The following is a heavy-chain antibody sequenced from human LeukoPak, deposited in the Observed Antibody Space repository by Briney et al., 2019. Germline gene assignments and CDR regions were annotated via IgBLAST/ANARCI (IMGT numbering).Heavy chain of an antibody. CDR3: ARETPRRGETRDGYR. D-gene: IGHD5-24*01. CDR1: GFTFSSYS. V-gene: IGHV3-48*04. J-gene: IGHJ4*02. Sequence: GGSLRLSCAASGFTFSSYSMNWVRQAPGKGLEWVSYISSSSSTIYYADSVKGRFTISRDNPKNLLFLQINSPRVEDTAVYYCARETPRRGETRDGYRWGQGTVVTVSS. CDR2: ISSSSSTI.